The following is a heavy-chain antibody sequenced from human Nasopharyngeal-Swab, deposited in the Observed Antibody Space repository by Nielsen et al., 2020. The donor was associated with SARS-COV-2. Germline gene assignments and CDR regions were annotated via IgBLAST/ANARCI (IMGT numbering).Heavy chain of an antibody. Sequence: GGSLRPSCAAYGFTFSDYAMSWVRQAPGKGLEWVSVIGGSGGGTYYADSVKGRFTISRDNSNTVYLQMNSLRAGDTAVYYCAKHVRRIDMIRGILRVGLGNYLDSWGQGTLVTVSS. CDR3: AKHVRRIDMIRGILRVGLGNYLDS. CDR2: IGGSGGGT. CDR1: GFTFSDYA. D-gene: IGHD3-10*01. J-gene: IGHJ4*02. V-gene: IGHV3-23*01.